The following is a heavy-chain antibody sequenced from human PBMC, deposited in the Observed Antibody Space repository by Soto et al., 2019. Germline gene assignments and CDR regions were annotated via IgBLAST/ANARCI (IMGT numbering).Heavy chain of an antibody. J-gene: IGHJ4*02. Sequence: EVQLLDSGGGWVQPGGCLRLSCVASGFVFSDYAMSWVRQAPGKGLEWVSAISAGGSDTYYADSVKGRFTVSRVNSESTLYLQMNTLRAEDTAIYYCASVPIWCGSSSCYTEGFDSWGQGTLVTVSS. CDR3: ASVPIWCGSSSCYTEGFDS. CDR1: GFVFSDYA. D-gene: IGHD2-2*01. V-gene: IGHV3-23*01. CDR2: ISAGGSDT.